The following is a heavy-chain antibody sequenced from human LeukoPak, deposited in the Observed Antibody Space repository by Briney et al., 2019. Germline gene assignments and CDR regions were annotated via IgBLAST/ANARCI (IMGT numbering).Heavy chain of an antibody. D-gene: IGHD2/OR15-2a*01. Sequence: SETLSLTCTVSGYSITTGHYWGWIRQPPGRGLEWIGSIYHGETTYYNPSLKTRLTISLDTSKNQFSLKLSSVTAADTAVYYCAREAGEYNFDLWGRGTLVTVSS. CDR1: GYSITTGHY. CDR2: IYHGETT. CDR3: AREAGEYNFDL. J-gene: IGHJ2*01. V-gene: IGHV4-38-2*02.